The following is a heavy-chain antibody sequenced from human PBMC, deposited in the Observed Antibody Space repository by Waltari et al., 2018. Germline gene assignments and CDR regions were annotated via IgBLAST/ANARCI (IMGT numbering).Heavy chain of an antibody. Sequence: VQLVESGGGLVTTGGSLRLSCAVSGFTIRNCGMCWVRQAPGKGLEWVATTTDGNTYLYYADSVRGRFTVSTDNAKSSLYLQMNNLRAEDTGVYYCVRALTTPNDYWGRGTLVTVSS. CDR3: VRALTTPNDY. D-gene: IGHD4-17*01. J-gene: IGHJ4*02. CDR2: TTDGNTYL. CDR1: GFTIRNCG. V-gene: IGHV3-21*03.